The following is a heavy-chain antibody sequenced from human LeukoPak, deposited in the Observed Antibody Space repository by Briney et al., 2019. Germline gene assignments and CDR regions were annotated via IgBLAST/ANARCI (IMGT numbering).Heavy chain of an antibody. Sequence: PSETLSLACTVSGGSISNYYWSWIRQPPGKGLEWIGYIYYSGSTNYNPSLKSRVTISVDTSKNQFSLKLTSVTAADTALYYCAKGGWSLDIWGQGTMVTVSS. CDR3: AKGGWSLDI. V-gene: IGHV4-59*03. D-gene: IGHD6-19*01. CDR1: GGSISNYY. CDR2: IYYSGST. J-gene: IGHJ3*02.